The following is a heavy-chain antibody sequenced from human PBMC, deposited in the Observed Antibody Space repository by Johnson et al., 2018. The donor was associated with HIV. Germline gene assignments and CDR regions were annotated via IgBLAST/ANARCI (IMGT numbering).Heavy chain of an antibody. Sequence: QVQLVESGGGLVQPGGSLRLSCAASGFTFSDYYMSWIRQAPGKGLEWVSYISSSGTTIYSADSVPGRLTTSRDNAKNSLYLQMNSLRAEDTAVYYCARSKDCSVGTCPDAFDIWGQGTLVMVSS. CDR2: ISSSGTTI. D-gene: IGHD2-15*01. CDR3: ARSKDCSVGTCPDAFDI. V-gene: IGHV3-11*04. CDR1: GFTFSDYY. J-gene: IGHJ3*02.